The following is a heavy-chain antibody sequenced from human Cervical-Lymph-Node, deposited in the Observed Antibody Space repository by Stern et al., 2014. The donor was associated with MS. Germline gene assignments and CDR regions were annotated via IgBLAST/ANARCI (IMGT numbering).Heavy chain of an antibody. V-gene: IGHV4-59*01. D-gene: IGHD3-10*01. CDR1: GGSISSYH. Sequence: QVQLVQSGPGLVKPSETLSLTCTVSGGSISSYHLTWIRQPPGQGLAWIGYIYYSGSTKYNPSLKSRVTISLDMSKNQFSLKLSFVIAADTAVYYCARGRCYYYFDYWGQGDPVTVSS. J-gene: IGHJ4*02. CDR2: IYYSGST. CDR3: ARGRCYYYFDY.